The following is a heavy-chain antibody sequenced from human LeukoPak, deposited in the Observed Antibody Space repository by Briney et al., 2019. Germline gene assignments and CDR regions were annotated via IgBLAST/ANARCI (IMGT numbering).Heavy chain of an antibody. CDR3: ARDGYYYTGNGYHIY. Sequence: GASVKVSCKASGYTFTNYGISWVRQAPGQGLEWMGRISGYNGNTNYAQKLQDRVTMTTDTSTSTAYMELRSLTSDDTAVYYCARDGYYYTGNGYHIYWGQGTLVTVSS. CDR2: ISGYNGNT. D-gene: IGHD3-22*01. V-gene: IGHV1-18*01. J-gene: IGHJ4*02. CDR1: GYTFTNYG.